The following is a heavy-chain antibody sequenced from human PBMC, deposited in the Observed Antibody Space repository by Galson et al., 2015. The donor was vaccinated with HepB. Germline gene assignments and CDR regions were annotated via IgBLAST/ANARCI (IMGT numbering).Heavy chain of an antibody. CDR2: MNPNSGNT. CDR3: ARSYYHYYYYYGMDV. V-gene: IGHV1-8*01. J-gene: IGHJ6*02. D-gene: IGHD3-10*01. Sequence: SVKVSCKASGYTFTSYDINWVRQATGQGLEGMGWMNPNSGNTGYAQKFQGRVTMTRNTSISTAYMELSSLRSEDTAVYYCARSYYHYYYYYGMDVWGQGTTVTVSS. CDR1: GYTFTSYD.